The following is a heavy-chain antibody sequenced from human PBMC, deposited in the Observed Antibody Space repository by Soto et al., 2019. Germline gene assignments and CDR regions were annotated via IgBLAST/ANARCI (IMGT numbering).Heavy chain of an antibody. Sequence: SETLSLTCTVSGGSISSSSNHWGWIRQPPGKGLEWIGNIYYSENTYYNTSLKSRVTISVDTSKNQFSLRLSSVTAADTAVYYCARIPTWFGELLSYAFDIWGQGTMVTVSS. J-gene: IGHJ3*02. D-gene: IGHD3-10*01. CDR3: ARIPTWFGELLSYAFDI. CDR1: GGSISSSSNH. CDR2: IYYSENT. V-gene: IGHV4-39*07.